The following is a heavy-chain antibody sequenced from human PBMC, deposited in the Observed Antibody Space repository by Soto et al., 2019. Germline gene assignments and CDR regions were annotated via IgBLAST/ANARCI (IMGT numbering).Heavy chain of an antibody. Sequence: GGSLRLSCVGSGFAFSDYSMSWVRQAPGKGLEWVAYISSSSTIYYADSVKGRYTISRDNAKNSLYLQKNSLRDGDAAVYFCARVSVVTARRFDYWGQGALVTVSS. CDR1: GFAFSDYS. CDR3: ARVSVVTARRFDY. D-gene: IGHD2-21*02. CDR2: ISSSSTI. J-gene: IGHJ4*02. V-gene: IGHV3-48*02.